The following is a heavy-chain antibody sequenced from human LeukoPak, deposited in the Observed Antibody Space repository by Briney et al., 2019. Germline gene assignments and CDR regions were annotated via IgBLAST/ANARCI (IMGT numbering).Heavy chain of an antibody. V-gene: IGHV4-39*01. D-gene: IGHD6-13*01. CDR3: ARHLSSWSHRLGTFDY. CDR1: GGSISSSSYY. J-gene: IGHJ4*02. CDR2: IYYSGST. Sequence: SETLSLTCTVSGGSISSSSYYWGWIRQPPGKGLEWIGSIYYSGSTYYNPSLKSRVTISVDTSKNQFSLKLSSVTAADTAVHYCARHLSSWSHRLGTFDYWGQGTLVTVSS.